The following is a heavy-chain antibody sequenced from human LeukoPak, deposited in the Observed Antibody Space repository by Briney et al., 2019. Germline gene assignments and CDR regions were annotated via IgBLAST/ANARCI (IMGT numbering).Heavy chain of an antibody. CDR1: GYTFTGYY. J-gene: IGHJ4*02. V-gene: IGHV1-2*02. CDR2: INPNSGGT. CDR3: ARSPVVVVAASYY. D-gene: IGHD2-15*01. Sequence: ASVKVSCKASGYTFTGYYMHWVRQAPGQGLEWMGWINPNSGGTNYAQKFQGRVTMTRDTSISTAYMELSRLRSDDTAVYYCARSPVVVVAASYYWGQGTLVTISS.